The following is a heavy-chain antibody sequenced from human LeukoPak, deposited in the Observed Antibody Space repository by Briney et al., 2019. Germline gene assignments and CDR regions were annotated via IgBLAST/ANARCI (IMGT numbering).Heavy chain of an antibody. V-gene: IGHV3-23*01. D-gene: IGHD1-1*01. Sequence: PGGSLRLSCAASGFTFASYGMSWVRQAPGKGLEWVSFITTNGGRTSYADSVEGRFTISRDNPRNTLYMQMNSLRDEDTAVYYCAKASWVSNADAVLWGQGTLVTVSS. CDR2: ITTNGGRT. CDR1: GFTFASYG. J-gene: IGHJ4*02. CDR3: AKASWVSNADAVL.